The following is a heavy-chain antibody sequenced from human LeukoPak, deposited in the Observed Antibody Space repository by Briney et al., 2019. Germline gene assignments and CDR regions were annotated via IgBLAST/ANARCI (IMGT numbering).Heavy chain of an antibody. D-gene: IGHD3-9*01. J-gene: IGHJ3*02. CDR2: INSDGYST. CDR3: ARDRETYYDILTGYYTLGDAFDI. V-gene: IGHV3-74*01. CDR1: GFTFSGYW. Sequence: GGSLRLSCAASGFTFSGYWMHWVRHAPGKGRVWVSRINSDGYSTAYADSVKGRFTISRDNAKNTLYLQMNSLRAEDTAVYYCARDRETYYDILTGYYTLGDAFDIWGQGTMVTVSS.